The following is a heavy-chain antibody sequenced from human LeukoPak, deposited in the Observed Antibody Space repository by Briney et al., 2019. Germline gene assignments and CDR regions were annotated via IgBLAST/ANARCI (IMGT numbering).Heavy chain of an antibody. CDR1: GFTISGHW. D-gene: IGHD2-21*02. CDR2: IKQDGSVK. V-gene: IGHV3-7*03. Sequence: PGGSLRLSCAASGFTISGHWMSWVRQAPGKGLEWLANIKQDGSVKNYVDSVEDRFTISRDNAENSLYLQMHSLRAEDTAVYYCARLSSRDPLHYWGQGTLVTVSS. J-gene: IGHJ4*02. CDR3: ARLSSRDPLHY.